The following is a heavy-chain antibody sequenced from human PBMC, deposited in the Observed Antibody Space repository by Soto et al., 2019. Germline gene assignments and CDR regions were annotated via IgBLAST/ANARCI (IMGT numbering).Heavy chain of an antibody. CDR2: ISSSSSTI. CDR1: GFTFSSYS. J-gene: IGHJ4*02. Sequence: EVQLVESGGGLVQPGGSLRLSCAASGFTFSSYSMNWVRQAPGKGLEWVSYISSSSSTIYYADSVKGRFTISRDNAKNSLYLQMNRLRDEDTAVYYCARDLGGGLNKVYLFYWGQGTLVTVSS. D-gene: IGHD3-10*01. V-gene: IGHV3-48*02. CDR3: ARDLGGGLNKVYLFY.